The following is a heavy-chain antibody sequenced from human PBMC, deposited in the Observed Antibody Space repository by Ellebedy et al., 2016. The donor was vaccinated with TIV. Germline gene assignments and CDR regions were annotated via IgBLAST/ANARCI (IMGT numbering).Heavy chain of an antibody. CDR2: ISYDGSNK. CDR3: ARRNWNDVPFDI. D-gene: IGHD1-1*01. J-gene: IGHJ3*02. CDR1: GFTFSSYA. Sequence: PGGSLRLSCAASGFTFSSYAMHWVRQAPGKGLEWVAAISYDGSNKYYADSVKGRFTISRYNSKNTLHLQMNSLRAEDTAVYYCARRNWNDVPFDIWGQGTMVTVSS. V-gene: IGHV3-30-3*01.